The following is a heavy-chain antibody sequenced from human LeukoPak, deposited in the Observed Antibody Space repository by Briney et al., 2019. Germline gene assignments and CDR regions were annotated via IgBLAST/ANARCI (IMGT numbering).Heavy chain of an antibody. J-gene: IGHJ4*02. CDR3: ARGDNWNFAYLDY. D-gene: IGHD1-1*01. CDR1: GFTFSSYW. V-gene: IGHV3-74*01. Sequence: GGSLRLSCAASGFTFSSYWMHWVRQVPGKGLVWVSRIDIDGSGARYADSVKGRFTISRDNAKNTVYLQMNSLRAEDTAVYYCARGDNWNFAYLDYWGQGTLVTVSS. CDR2: IDIDGSGA.